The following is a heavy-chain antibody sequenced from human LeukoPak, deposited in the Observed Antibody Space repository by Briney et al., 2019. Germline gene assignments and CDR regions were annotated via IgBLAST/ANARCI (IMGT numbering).Heavy chain of an antibody. CDR2: VYRDGGAGGT. J-gene: IGHJ4*02. D-gene: IGHD1-14*01. CDR3: ATPLTGLHY. V-gene: IGHV3-53*01. Sequence: PGGSLRLSCAASGFTVSSNYMCWVRQAPGQGLEWVADVYRDGGAGGTNYADSVKGRFTVSRDGAKNMVYLQMNSLRADDTAIYYCATPLTGLHYWGQGTQVIVSS. CDR1: GFTVSSNY.